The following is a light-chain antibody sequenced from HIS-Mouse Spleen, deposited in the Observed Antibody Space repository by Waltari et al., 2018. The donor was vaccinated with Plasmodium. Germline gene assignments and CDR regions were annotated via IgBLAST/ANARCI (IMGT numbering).Light chain of an antibody. J-gene: IGKJ3*01. CDR1: QSVSSN. CDR2: GAS. V-gene: IGKV3-15*01. Sequence: EIVMTQSPAPLSVSPGERATLSCRASQSVSSNLAWYQKKPGQAPRLLIYGASTRATGIPARCSGRGSGTEFTLTISSLQSEDFAVYYCQQYNNWSFTFGPGTKVDIK. CDR3: QQYNNWSFT.